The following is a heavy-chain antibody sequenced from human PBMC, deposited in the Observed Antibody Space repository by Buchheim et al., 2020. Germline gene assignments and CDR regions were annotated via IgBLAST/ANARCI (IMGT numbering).Heavy chain of an antibody. J-gene: IGHJ5*02. CDR3: ARDLTGMTTLDTELS. CDR2: ISYDGSNK. D-gene: IGHD4-11*01. V-gene: IGHV3-30*03. Sequence: QVQLVESGGGVVQPGRSLRLSCAASGFTFSSYGMHWVRQAPGKGLEWVAVISYDGSNKYYADSVKGRFTISRDNSKNTLYLQMNSLRDEDTAVYYCARDLTGMTTLDTELSWGQGTL. CDR1: GFTFSSYG.